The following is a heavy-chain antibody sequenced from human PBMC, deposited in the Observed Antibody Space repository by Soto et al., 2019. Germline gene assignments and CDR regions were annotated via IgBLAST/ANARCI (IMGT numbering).Heavy chain of an antibody. Sequence: QVQPQESGPGLVKPAESLSLTCTVSGGSVISGSYYWSWIREPPGKGLEWIGYIYYSGSTNYNPSLKSRVTISVDTSKNQFSLKLSSVTAANTAVYYCARGIGAYDLIHYYYYGMDVWGQGTTVTVSS. J-gene: IGHJ6*02. CDR2: IYYSGST. V-gene: IGHV4-61*01. CDR1: GGSVISGSYY. D-gene: IGHD3-3*01. CDR3: ARGIGAYDLIHYYYYGMDV.